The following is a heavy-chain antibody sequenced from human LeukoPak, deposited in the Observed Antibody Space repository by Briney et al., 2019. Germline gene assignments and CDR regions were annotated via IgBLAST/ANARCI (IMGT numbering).Heavy chain of an antibody. CDR2: IWYGGSNK. J-gene: IGHJ4*02. CDR1: GFTFSSYG. V-gene: IGHV3-30*02. Sequence: GGSLRLSCAASGFTFSSYGMHWVRQAPGKGLEWVAVIWYGGSNKYYADSVKGRFTISRGNSKNTLYLQMNSLRAEDTAVYYCAKDNAITIILDHWGQGTLVTVSS. CDR3: AKDNAITIILDH. D-gene: IGHD3-9*01.